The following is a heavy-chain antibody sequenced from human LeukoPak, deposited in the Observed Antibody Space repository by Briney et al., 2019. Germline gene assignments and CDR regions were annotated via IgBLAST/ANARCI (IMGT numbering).Heavy chain of an antibody. V-gene: IGHV1-2*02. J-gene: IGHJ3*02. CDR3: ARAGYDSRSEEMNDAFDI. Sequence: ASVKVSCKASGYTFTDYYMHWVRQAPGQGLEWMGWINPNSGGTNYAQKFQGRVTMTGDTSISTAYMELSRLRSDDTAVYYCARAGYDSRSEEMNDAFDIWGQGTMVTVSS. CDR2: INPNSGGT. D-gene: IGHD3-22*01. CDR1: GYTFTDYY.